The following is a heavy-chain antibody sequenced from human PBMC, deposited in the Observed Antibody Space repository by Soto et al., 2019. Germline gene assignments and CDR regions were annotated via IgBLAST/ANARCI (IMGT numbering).Heavy chain of an antibody. CDR2: IYYSGST. J-gene: IGHJ4*02. CDR3: ARGGTTVTTGGKEFHY. D-gene: IGHD4-17*01. CDR1: GGSISSGGYY. Sequence: QVQLQESGPGLVKPSQTLSLTCTVSGGSISSGGYYWSWIRQHPGKGLEWIGYIYYSGSTYYNPSLNSRVTISVDTSNNQLSLKRSSVTAADTAVYYCARGGTTVTTGGKEFHYWGQGTLVTVSS. V-gene: IGHV4-31*03.